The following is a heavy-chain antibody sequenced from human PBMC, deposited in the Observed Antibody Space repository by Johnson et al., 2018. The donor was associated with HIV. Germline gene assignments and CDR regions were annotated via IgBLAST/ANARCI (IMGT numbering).Heavy chain of an antibody. Sequence: QVQLVESGGGLVKPGGSLRLSCAASRFIFSDYYMSWIRQAPGKGLEWVSYISSSGSSIYYADSVKGRFTISRDNAKNSLYLQMNRLRADDTAVYYCARDRGYWDAFDIWGQGTMVTVSS. V-gene: IGHV3-11*04. CDR2: ISSSGSSI. CDR3: ARDRGYWDAFDI. D-gene: IGHD3-22*01. CDR1: RFIFSDYY. J-gene: IGHJ3*02.